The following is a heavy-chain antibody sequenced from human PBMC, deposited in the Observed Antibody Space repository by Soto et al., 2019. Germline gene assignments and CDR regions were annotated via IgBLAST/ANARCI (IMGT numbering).Heavy chain of an antibody. J-gene: IGHJ4*02. CDR1: GGSISSGGYY. D-gene: IGHD3-10*01. Sequence: SETLSLTCTVSGGSISSGGYYWSWIRQHPGKGLEWIGYIYYSGSTYYNPSLKSRVTISVDTSKNQFSLKLSSVTAADTAVYYCARADVLLWFGELHVSTYFDYWGQGTLVTVSS. CDR2: IYYSGST. CDR3: ARADVLLWFGELHVSTYFDY. V-gene: IGHV4-31*03.